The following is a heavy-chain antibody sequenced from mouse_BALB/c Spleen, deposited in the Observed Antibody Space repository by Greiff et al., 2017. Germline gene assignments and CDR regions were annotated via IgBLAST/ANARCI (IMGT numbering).Heavy chain of an antibody. V-gene: IGHV5-17*02. D-gene: IGHD1-2*01. CDR1: GFTFSSFG. J-gene: IGHJ2*01. CDR3: ARSPHYYGLDY. Sequence: EVKLVESGGGLVQPGGSRKLSCAASGFTFSSFGMHWVRQAPEKGLEWVAYISSGSSTIYYADTVKGRFTISRDNPKNTLFLQMTSLRSEDTAMYYCARSPHYYGLDYWGQGTTLTVSS. CDR2: ISSGSSTI.